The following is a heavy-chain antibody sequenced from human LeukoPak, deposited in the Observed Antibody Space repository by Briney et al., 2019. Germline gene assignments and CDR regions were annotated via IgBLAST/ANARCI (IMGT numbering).Heavy chain of an antibody. CDR1: GGSFSGYY. CDR2: INHSGST. J-gene: IGHJ6*04. Sequence: SETLSLTCAVYGGSFSGYYWSWIRQRPGKGLEWIGEINHSGSTNYNPSLTSRVTISVDTSKNQFSLKLSSVTAADTAVYYCARAPTAAGNYYYGMDVWGKGTTVTVSS. D-gene: IGHD6-13*01. CDR3: ARAPTAAGNYYYGMDV. V-gene: IGHV4-34*01.